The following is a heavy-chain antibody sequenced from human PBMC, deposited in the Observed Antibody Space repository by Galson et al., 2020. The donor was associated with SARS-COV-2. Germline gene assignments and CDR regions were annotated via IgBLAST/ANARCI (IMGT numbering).Heavy chain of an antibody. J-gene: IGHJ4*02. CDR1: GFTFSSYA. CDR2: ISYDGSNK. V-gene: IGHV3-30*04. Sequence: GESLKISCAASGFTFSSYAMHWVRQAPGKGLEWVAVISYDGSNKYYADSVKGRFTISRDNSKNTLYLQMNSLRAEDTAVYYCAKDRWLDVERRPFDYWGQGTLVTVSS. CDR3: AKDRWLDVERRPFDY. D-gene: IGHD5-12*01.